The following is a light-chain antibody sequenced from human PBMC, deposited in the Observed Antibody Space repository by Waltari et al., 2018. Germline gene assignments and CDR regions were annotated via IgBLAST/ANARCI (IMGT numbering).Light chain of an antibody. CDR3: QQYYSTPWT. CDR2: WAS. CDR1: QSVFYSSTNKNN. Sequence: DIVMTHSPDSLPVSLGERVTINCKSSQSVFYSSTNKNNLAWYHQKPGQPPKLLIYWASTRESGVPDRFSGSGSGTDFTLTIGSLQAEDVAVYYCQQYYSTPWTFGQGTKVEIK. V-gene: IGKV4-1*01. J-gene: IGKJ1*01.